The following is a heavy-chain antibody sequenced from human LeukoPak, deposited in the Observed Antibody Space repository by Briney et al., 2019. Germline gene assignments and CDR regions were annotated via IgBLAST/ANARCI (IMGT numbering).Heavy chain of an antibody. Sequence: KPSETLSFTCAAYGGSFSGYYWSWIRQPPGKGLEWIGEINHSGSTNYNPSLKSRVTISVDTSKNQFSLKLSSVTAADTAVYYCARGVTGEDYWGQGTLVTVSS. CDR2: INHSGST. CDR3: ARGVTGEDY. CDR1: GGSFSGYY. J-gene: IGHJ4*02. D-gene: IGHD3-10*01. V-gene: IGHV4-34*01.